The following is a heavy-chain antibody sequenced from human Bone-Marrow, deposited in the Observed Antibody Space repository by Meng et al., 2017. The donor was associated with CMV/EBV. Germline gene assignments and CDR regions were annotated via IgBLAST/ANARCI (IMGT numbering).Heavy chain of an antibody. CDR2: ISYNGGFE. J-gene: IGHJ3*02. V-gene: IGHV3-30*04. CDR3: AREGGVRTAFDI. D-gene: IGHD3-16*01. CDR1: GFTLSDYT. Sequence: LSLTCAASGFTLSDYTMQWVRQSPGKGLEWVALISYNGGFEYYSDSVKGRFTISRDNSKNRLYLRMDSLKTEDTAVYYCAREGGVRTAFDIWGQRTMVTVSS.